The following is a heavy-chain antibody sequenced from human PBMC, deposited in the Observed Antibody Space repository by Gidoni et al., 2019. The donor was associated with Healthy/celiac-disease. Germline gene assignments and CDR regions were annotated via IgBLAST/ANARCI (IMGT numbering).Heavy chain of an antibody. CDR3: SSVGYYGSGSDYQGGV. V-gene: IGHV1-8*01. CDR1: GYTFTSYD. J-gene: IGHJ4*02. D-gene: IGHD3-10*01. CDR2: MTPNSSNT. Sequence: QVQLVQSGAEVKKPGASVKVSCKASGYTFTSYDSNWVRQATGQGLEWMGWMTPNSSNTGYAQEFQGRFTMSRNTSISTAYMELSSLGSEDTAVYYCSSVGYYGSGSDYQGGVWGQGTLVTVSS.